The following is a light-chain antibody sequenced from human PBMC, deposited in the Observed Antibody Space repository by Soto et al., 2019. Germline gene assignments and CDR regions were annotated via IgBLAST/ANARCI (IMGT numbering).Light chain of an antibody. CDR3: QSYDSSLSGYV. CDR1: SSNIGAGYD. Sequence: QSVLKQPPSVSGAPGQRVTISCTGSSSNIGAGYDVHWYQELPGTAPKLLIYGNNNRPSRVPVRFSGAKSGTASSLAITGLHAEDVADYYCQSYDSSLSGYVFGTGTKLTVL. CDR2: GNN. V-gene: IGLV1-40*01. J-gene: IGLJ1*01.